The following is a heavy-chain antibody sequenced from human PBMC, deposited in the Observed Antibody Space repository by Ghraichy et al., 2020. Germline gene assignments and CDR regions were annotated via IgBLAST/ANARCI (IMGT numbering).Heavy chain of an antibody. D-gene: IGHD3-22*01. CDR1: GGSFSGNY. CDR2: INHSGST. Sequence: SETLSLTCAVSGGSFSGNYWSWIRQRPGQGLEWIGEINHSGSTNYNQSLKRRVTISVDTSKSQFSLTLSSVTATATAVYYCAVDSSGSFAFGYWGQGTLVTVSS. V-gene: IGHV4-34*01. CDR3: AVDSSGSFAFGY. J-gene: IGHJ4*02.